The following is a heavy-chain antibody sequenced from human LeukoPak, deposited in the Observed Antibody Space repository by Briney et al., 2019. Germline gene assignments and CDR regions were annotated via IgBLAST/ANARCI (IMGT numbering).Heavy chain of an antibody. Sequence: GGSLRLSCAASGFTFSSYWMSWVRQAPGKGLEWVSSTSSSTGYIYYADSAKGRFTISRDNAKNSLYLQMNSLRAEDTAVYYCARDRGLRNALRDAFDIWGQGTMVTVSS. J-gene: IGHJ3*02. CDR2: TSSSTGYI. CDR1: GFTFSSYW. V-gene: IGHV3-21*01. D-gene: IGHD4-17*01. CDR3: ARDRGLRNALRDAFDI.